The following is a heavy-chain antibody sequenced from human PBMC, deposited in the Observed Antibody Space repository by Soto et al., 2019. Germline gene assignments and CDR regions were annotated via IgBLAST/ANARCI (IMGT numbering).Heavy chain of an antibody. CDR1: RFTFRSYS. D-gene: IGHD4-17*01. V-gene: IGHV3-48*01. CDR3: ARAEGDYGDYYYYMDV. CDR2: ISSSSSTI. J-gene: IGHJ6*03. Sequence: EVQLVESGGGLVQPGGSLRLSCAASRFTFRSYSMNWVRQAPGKGLEWVSYISSSSSTIYYADSVKGRFTTSRDNDKNSLYLQMNSLRAEDTAVYYCARAEGDYGDYYYYMDVWGKGTTVTVSS.